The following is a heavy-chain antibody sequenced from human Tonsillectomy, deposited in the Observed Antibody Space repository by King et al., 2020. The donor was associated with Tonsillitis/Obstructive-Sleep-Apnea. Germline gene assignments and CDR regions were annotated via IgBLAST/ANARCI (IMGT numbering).Heavy chain of an antibody. D-gene: IGHD3-3*01. CDR1: GGSFSGYY. CDR3: ARGSPITIFGVVIIGYYYYYMDV. Sequence: HVQLQQWGAGLLKPSETLSLTCAVYGGSFSGYYWSWIRQPPGKGLEWIGEINHSGSTNYNPSLKSRVTISVDTSKNQFSLKLSSVTAAATAVYYCARGSPITIFGVVIIGYYYYYMDVWGKGTTVTVSS. CDR2: INHSGST. J-gene: IGHJ6*03. V-gene: IGHV4-34*01.